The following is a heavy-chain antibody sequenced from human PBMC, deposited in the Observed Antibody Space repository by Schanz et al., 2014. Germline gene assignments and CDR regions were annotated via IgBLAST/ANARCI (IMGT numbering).Heavy chain of an antibody. Sequence: VQLVESGGGVVQPGGSLRLSCVASGTTFSTYGMHWVRQAPGKGLEWVASVNTDGGGKFYVDSVKGRFTIFRDNAKDSLYLQMNSLRAEDTAVYYCARDKNYDDSAEYGMDVWGQGTTVTVSS. J-gene: IGHJ6*02. D-gene: IGHD3-22*01. V-gene: IGHV3-7*01. CDR3: ARDKNYDDSAEYGMDV. CDR1: GTTFSTYG. CDR2: VNTDGGGK.